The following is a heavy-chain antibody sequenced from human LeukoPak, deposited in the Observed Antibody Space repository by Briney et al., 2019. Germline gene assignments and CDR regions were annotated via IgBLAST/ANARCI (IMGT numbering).Heavy chain of an antibody. Sequence: SVKVSCKASGGTFSSYAISWVRQAPGQGLEWMGRIIPIFGTANYAQKFQGRVTITTDESTSTAYMELSSLRSEDTAVYYCARVPYYDFWSGYSPPDYWGQGTLVTVSS. V-gene: IGHV1-69*05. CDR2: IIPIFGTA. CDR3: ARVPYYDFWSGYSPPDY. D-gene: IGHD3-3*01. CDR1: GGTFSSYA. J-gene: IGHJ4*02.